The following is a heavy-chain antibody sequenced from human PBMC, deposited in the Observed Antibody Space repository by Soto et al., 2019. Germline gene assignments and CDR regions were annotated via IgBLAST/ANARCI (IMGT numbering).Heavy chain of an antibody. D-gene: IGHD2-21*01. J-gene: IGHJ6*02. V-gene: IGHV3-30*18. CDR1: CFTFSSYG. CDR2: ISYHGSNK. CDR3: ANDGFVAGLGFSSYGMDV. Sequence: PGGSLRLSLAASCFTFSSYGLHWVRQAPGKGLEGVSVISYHGSNKYYADSVKRRYTISRDNSKNTLYLQMISLRAEDAAVYYCANDGFVAGLGFSSYGMDVWAQGTPVTVSS.